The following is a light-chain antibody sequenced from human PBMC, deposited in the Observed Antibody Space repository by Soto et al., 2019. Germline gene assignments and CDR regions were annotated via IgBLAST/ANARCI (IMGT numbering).Light chain of an antibody. CDR1: SSDVGGYNY. CDR3: SSYTTSNTRQIV. CDR2: DVS. Sequence: QPVLTQPASGSGSPGQSSTISCTGTSSDVGGYNYVSWYQQHPGKAPKFMIYDVSNRPSGVSNRFSGSKSGNTASLTISGLQAEDEADYYCSSYTTSNTRQIVFGTGTKVTVL. J-gene: IGLJ1*01. V-gene: IGLV2-14*01.